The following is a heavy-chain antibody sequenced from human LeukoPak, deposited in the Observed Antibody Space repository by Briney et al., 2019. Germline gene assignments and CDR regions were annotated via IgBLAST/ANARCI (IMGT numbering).Heavy chain of an antibody. CDR2: IYYSGST. V-gene: IGHV4-39*07. D-gene: IGHD2-8*01. CDR1: GGSISSSSYY. Sequence: SETLSLTCTVSGGSISSSSYYWGWIRQPPGKGLEWIGSIYYSGSTYYNPSLKSRVTISVDTSKNQFSLKLSSVTAADTAVYYCARVVRRDIVLMVYAGYFDHWGQGTLVTVSS. CDR3: ARVVRRDIVLMVYAGYFDH. J-gene: IGHJ4*02.